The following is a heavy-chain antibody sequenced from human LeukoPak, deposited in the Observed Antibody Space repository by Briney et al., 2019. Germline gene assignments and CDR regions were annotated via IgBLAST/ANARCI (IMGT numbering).Heavy chain of an antibody. D-gene: IGHD3-9*01. CDR1: GYSFTSYW. V-gene: IGHV5-51*01. J-gene: IGHJ4*02. CDR3: ARRGKNRRYFDWLPHPFDY. Sequence: GESLKISCKGSGYSFTSYWIGWVRQMPGKGLEWMGIISPGDSDTRYSPSFQGQVTISADKSISTAYLQWSSLKASDTAMYYCARRGKNRRYFDWLPHPFDYWGQGTLVTVSS. CDR2: ISPGDSDT.